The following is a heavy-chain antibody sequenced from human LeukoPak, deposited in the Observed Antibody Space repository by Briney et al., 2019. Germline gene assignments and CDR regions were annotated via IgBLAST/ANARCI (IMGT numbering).Heavy chain of an antibody. J-gene: IGHJ2*01. CDR1: GFIFRNFG. CDR2: ISDSGVTT. D-gene: IGHD4-17*01. V-gene: IGHV3-23*01. Sequence: PGGSLRLSCAASGFIFRNFGMTWVRQVPGKGLEWVSTISDSGVTTHYADSVKGRFTISRGSSKSTLYLQISSLRAVDAAIYYCAKDPSTFLTTGWFFDLWGRGTLVTVSS. CDR3: AKDPSTFLTTGWFFDL.